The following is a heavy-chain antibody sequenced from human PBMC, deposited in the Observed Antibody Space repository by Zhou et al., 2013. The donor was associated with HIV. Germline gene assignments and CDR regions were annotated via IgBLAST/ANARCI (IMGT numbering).Heavy chain of an antibody. CDR3: ARSHKWLQLRYQGNFDY. CDR2: INPRNGDT. J-gene: IGHJ4*02. CDR1: GYTFSSYG. D-gene: IGHD6-19*01. V-gene: IGHV1-18*01. Sequence: QGQLVQSGVEVKKPGASVKVSCKATGYTFSSYGISWVRQAPGQGLEWMGWINPRNGDTSYAQDFKGRLTMTRDMSLITVYMELKRLTSEDTAIYFCARSHKWLQLRYQGNFDYWGQGTLVTVSS.